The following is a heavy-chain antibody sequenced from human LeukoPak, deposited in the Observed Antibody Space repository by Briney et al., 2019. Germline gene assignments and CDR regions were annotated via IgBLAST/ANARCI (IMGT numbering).Heavy chain of an antibody. Sequence: GGSLRLSCAASGFTFSSYAMHWVRQAPGKGLEWVAVISYDGSNKYYADSVKGRFTISRDNSKNTLYLQMNSLRAEDTAVYYCARDSVRGSYYVDYWGQGTLVTVSS. J-gene: IGHJ4*02. CDR2: ISYDGSNK. V-gene: IGHV3-30-3*01. CDR3: ARDSVRGSYYVDY. D-gene: IGHD1-26*01. CDR1: GFTFSSYA.